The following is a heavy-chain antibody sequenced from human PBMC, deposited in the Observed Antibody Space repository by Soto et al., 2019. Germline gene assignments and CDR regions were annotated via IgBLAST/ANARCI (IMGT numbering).Heavy chain of an antibody. Sequence: ASETLSLTCSVSGGTINSGDYFWSWIRQPPGKGLEWIGSIFYTGSTYYSPSLKSRASMSMDTSKHLFSLRLRSLTAADTAVYFCARVKATLYRHYYFDYWGQGTPVTVSS. CDR2: IFYTGST. CDR1: GGTINSGDYF. D-gene: IGHD5-12*01. V-gene: IGHV4-30-4*01. J-gene: IGHJ4*02. CDR3: ARVKATLYRHYYFDY.